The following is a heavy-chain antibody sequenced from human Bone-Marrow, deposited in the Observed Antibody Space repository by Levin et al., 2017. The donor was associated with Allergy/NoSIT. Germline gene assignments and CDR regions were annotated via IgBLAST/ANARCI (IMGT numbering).Heavy chain of an antibody. J-gene: IGHJ4*02. D-gene: IGHD6-6*01. Sequence: GGSLRLSCAASGFTFSSYWMSWVRQAPGKGLEWVANIKQDGSEKYYVDSVKGRFTISRDNAKNSLYLQMNSLRAEDTAVYYCARDKEVLGIAARPVRPYYFDYWGQGTLVTVSS. V-gene: IGHV3-7*01. CDR3: ARDKEVLGIAARPVRPYYFDY. CDR2: IKQDGSEK. CDR1: GFTFSSYW.